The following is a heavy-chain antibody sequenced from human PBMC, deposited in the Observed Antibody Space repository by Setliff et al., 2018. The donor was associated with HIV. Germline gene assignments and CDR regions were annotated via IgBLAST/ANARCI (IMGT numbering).Heavy chain of an antibody. J-gene: IGHJ4*02. CDR1: GGSFSGSY. V-gene: IGHV4-34*01. D-gene: IGHD1-26*01. CDR3: ASRMAAMWHGLFVGFEN. Sequence: PSETLSLTCAVYGGSFSGSYWSWIRQPPGKGLEWIGEINHSGSTNYSPSLKSRVTISVDTSKNQFSLKLSSVTAADTAVYYCASRMAAMWHGLFVGFENWGQGTLVTVSS. CDR2: INHSGST.